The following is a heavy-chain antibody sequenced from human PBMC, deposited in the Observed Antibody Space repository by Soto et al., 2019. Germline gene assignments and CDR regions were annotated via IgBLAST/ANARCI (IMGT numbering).Heavy chain of an antibody. CDR2: IKSKTDGGTT. Sequence: PGGSLRLSCAASGFTFSNAWMSWVRQAPGKGLEWVGRIKSKTDGGTTDFAAPVKGRFTISRDDSKNTLYLQMNSLKTEDTAVYYCTTDPLKGPAITFGGVIVRSYYWGQGTLVTVSS. D-gene: IGHD3-16*02. V-gene: IGHV3-15*01. J-gene: IGHJ4*02. CDR3: TTDPLKGPAITFGGVIVRSYY. CDR1: GFTFSNAW.